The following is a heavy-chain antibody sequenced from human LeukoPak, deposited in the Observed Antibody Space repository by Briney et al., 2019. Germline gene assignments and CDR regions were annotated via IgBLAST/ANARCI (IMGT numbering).Heavy chain of an antibody. CDR3: AREGGYCSGGSCYSVQAFDI. V-gene: IGHV1-2*02. D-gene: IGHD2-15*01. CDR2: INPNSGGT. CDR1: GYTFTGYY. J-gene: IGHJ3*02. Sequence: ASVKVSCKASGYTFTGYYMHWVRQAPGQGLEWMGWINPNSGGTNYAQKFQGRVTMTRDTSISTAYMELSRLRSDDTAVYYCAREGGYCSGGSCYSVQAFDIWGQGTMVTVSS.